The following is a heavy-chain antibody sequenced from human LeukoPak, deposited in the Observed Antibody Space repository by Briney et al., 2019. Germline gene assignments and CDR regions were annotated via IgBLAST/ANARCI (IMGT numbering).Heavy chain of an antibody. V-gene: IGHV1-18*04. CDR3: ARAQEYYDTLTGSDY. J-gene: IGHJ4*02. Sequence: ASVKVSCKASGYTFTSYGISWVRQAPGQGLEWMGWISAYNGNTNYAQKLQGRVTMTTDTSTSTAYMELRSLRPDDTAVYYCARAQEYYDTLTGSDYWGQGTLVTVSS. D-gene: IGHD3-9*01. CDR1: GYTFTSYG. CDR2: ISAYNGNT.